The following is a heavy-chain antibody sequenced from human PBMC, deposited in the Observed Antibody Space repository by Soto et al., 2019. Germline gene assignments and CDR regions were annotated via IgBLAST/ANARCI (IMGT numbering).Heavy chain of an antibody. Sequence: SVKVSCKASGGTFSSYAISWVRQAPGQGLEWMGGIIPIFGTANYAQKFQGRVTITADESTSTAYMELSSLRSEDTAVYYCARASRYCTNGVCYMGPQDFDYWGQGTLVTVSS. CDR3: ARASRYCTNGVCYMGPQDFDY. CDR2: IIPIFGTA. V-gene: IGHV1-69*13. CDR1: GGTFSSYA. D-gene: IGHD2-8*01. J-gene: IGHJ4*02.